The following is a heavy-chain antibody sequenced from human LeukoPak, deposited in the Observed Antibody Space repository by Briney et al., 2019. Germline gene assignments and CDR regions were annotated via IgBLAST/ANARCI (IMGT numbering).Heavy chain of an antibody. CDR1: GYTFTNYY. CDR3: AREAPNTYNFGF. J-gene: IGHJ4*02. V-gene: IGHV1-46*01. D-gene: IGHD2-2*02. CDR2: FRPNYGTT. Sequence: ASVKVSCKASGYTFTNYYLHWVRQAPGQGPEWMGLFRPNYGTTRNTQRFEGRVTMTSDTSTSTVYMELRGLTSEDTAVYYCAREAPNTYNFGFWGQGSLVTVSS.